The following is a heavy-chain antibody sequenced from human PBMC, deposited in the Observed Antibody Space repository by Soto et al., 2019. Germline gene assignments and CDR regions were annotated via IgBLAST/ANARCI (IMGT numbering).Heavy chain of an antibody. D-gene: IGHD6-19*01. CDR2: INAGNGNT. CDR1: GYTFTSYA. Sequence: QVPLVQSGAEVKQPGASVKVSFKASGYTFTSYAMHWVRQAPGQRLEWMGWINAGNGNTKYSQKFQGRVTITRDTSASTAYMELSSLRSEDTAVYYCARGVAGPLHWFDPWGQGTLVTVSS. CDR3: ARGVAGPLHWFDP. V-gene: IGHV1-3*01. J-gene: IGHJ5*02.